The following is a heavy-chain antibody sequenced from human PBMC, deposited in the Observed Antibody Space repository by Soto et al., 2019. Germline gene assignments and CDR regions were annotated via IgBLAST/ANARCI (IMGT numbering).Heavy chain of an antibody. D-gene: IGHD3-10*01. V-gene: IGHV3-9*01. CDR2: ISWNSGSI. J-gene: IGHJ6*02. CDR1: GFTFDDYA. CDR3: AKNGAGGAHYYYYGMDV. Sequence: EVQLVESGGGLVQPGRSLRLSCAASGFTFDDYAMHWVRQAPGKGLEWVSGISWNSGSIGYADSVKGRFTISRDNAKSSLYLQMNSLRAEDTALYYCAKNGAGGAHYYYYGMDVWGQGTTVTVSS.